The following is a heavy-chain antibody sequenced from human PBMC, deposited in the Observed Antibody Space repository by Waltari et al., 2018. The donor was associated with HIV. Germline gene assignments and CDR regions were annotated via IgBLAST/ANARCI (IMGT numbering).Heavy chain of an antibody. CDR2: IRGYNGNT. CDR1: GHTFTAYT. V-gene: IGHV1-18*01. D-gene: IGHD3-10*01. J-gene: IGHJ6*02. Sequence: VQLVQSGAEMRKPGASVKVSCSASGHTFTAYTISCVRQAPGQGLEWMGWIRGYNGNTNYAQKVQGRVNMTTDKSTSTAHMERRSLRSDDTAVYYCARGVSIVRGVMIRGHMDVWGQGTTVTVSS. CDR3: ARGVSIVRGVMIRGHMDV.